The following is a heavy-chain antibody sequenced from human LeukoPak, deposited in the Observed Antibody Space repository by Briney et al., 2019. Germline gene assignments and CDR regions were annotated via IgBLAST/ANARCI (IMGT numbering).Heavy chain of an antibody. V-gene: IGHV4-34*01. CDR2: INHSGST. CDR3: ARSAYYDSSGYYPRFDY. CDR1: GGSFSGYY. Sequence: KPSETLSLTCAVYGGSFSGYYWSWIRQPPGKGLEWIGEINHSGSTNYNPSLKSRVTISVDTSKNQFSLKLSSVTAADTAVYYCARSAYYDSSGYYPRFDYWGQGTLVTVSS. D-gene: IGHD3-22*01. J-gene: IGHJ4*02.